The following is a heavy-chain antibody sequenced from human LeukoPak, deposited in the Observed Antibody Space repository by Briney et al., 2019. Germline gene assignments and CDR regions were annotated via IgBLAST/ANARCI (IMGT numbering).Heavy chain of an antibody. V-gene: IGHV3-30-3*01. CDR1: GFTFSSYA. CDR2: ASYDGAYK. D-gene: IGHD6-13*01. J-gene: IGHJ4*02. CDR3: AKDGVAAAEEDY. Sequence: GGSLRLSCAASGFTFSSYAMHWVRQAPGKGLEWVAGASYDGAYKYYADSVKGRFTISRDNSKNTLYLQMNSLRPEDTAMYYCAKDGVAAAEEDYWGQGTLVTVSS.